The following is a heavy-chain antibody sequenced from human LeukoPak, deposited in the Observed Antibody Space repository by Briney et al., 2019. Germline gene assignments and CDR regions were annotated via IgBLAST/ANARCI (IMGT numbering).Heavy chain of an antibody. Sequence: SVKVSCKASGGTFSSYAISWVRQAPGQGLEWMGGIIPIFGTANYAQKLQGRVTMTTDTSTSTAYMELRSLRSDDTAVYYCARDRGYCSGGSCYTPDYWGQGTLVTVSS. J-gene: IGHJ4*02. CDR3: ARDRGYCSGGSCYTPDY. CDR2: IIPIFGTA. D-gene: IGHD2-15*01. CDR1: GGTFSSYA. V-gene: IGHV1-69*05.